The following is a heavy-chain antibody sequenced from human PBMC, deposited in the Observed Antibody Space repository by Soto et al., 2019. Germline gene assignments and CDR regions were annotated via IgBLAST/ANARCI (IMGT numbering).Heavy chain of an antibody. CDR2: IYPGDSDT. V-gene: IGHV5-51*01. CDR3: ASPTRYTSGWFGDFDY. CDR1: GYTFTSYW. D-gene: IGHD6-19*01. Sequence: GESLKISCKGSGYTFTSYWIAWVRQMPGKGLEWMGIIYPGDSDTRYSPSFQGQVTISADKSISTAYLQWSSLKASDTAMYYRASPTRYTSGWFGDFDYWGQGTLVTVSS. J-gene: IGHJ4*02.